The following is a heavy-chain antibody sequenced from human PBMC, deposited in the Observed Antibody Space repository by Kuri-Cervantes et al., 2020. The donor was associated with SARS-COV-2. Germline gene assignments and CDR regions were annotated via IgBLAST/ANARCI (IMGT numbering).Heavy chain of an antibody. CDR2: ISSSGNNM. V-gene: IGHV3-11*04. CDR3: ARVFRGGSYYYYYYMDV. J-gene: IGHJ6*03. Sequence: GGSLRLSCAASGFTFNDYCMGWIRQAPGKGLEWVSYISSSGNNMYYADSVKGRFTISRDNSKNTLYLQMNSLRAEDTAVHYCARVFRGGSYYYYYYMDVWGKGTTVTVSS. CDR1: GFTFNDYC. D-gene: IGHD1-26*01.